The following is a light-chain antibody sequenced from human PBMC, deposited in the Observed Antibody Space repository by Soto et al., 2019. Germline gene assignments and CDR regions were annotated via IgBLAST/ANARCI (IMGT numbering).Light chain of an antibody. Sequence: DIVLTQSPSTLSLSPGDRATISCRASQSVSSYLAWYQQKPGQAPRLLIYDASNWATGIPARFSGSGSGTDFTLTISSLEPEDFAVYYCQQRSNWPRTFDQGTKVEIK. CDR1: QSVSSY. J-gene: IGKJ1*01. CDR2: DAS. V-gene: IGKV3-11*01. CDR3: QQRSNWPRT.